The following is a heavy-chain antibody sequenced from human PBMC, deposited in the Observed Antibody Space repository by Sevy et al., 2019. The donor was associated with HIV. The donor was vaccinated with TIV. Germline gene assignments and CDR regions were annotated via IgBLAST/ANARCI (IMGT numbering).Heavy chain of an antibody. CDR2: ISSSGSTK. CDR1: GFTFSDYY. Sequence: GGSLRLSCAASGFTFSDYYMTWIRQAPGKGLEWVSYISSSGSTKYYADSVKGRFTISRDNAKNSLYLQVNSLRAEDTAVYYCARERGGIAARLMAYYYGMDVWGQGTTVTVSS. CDR3: ARERGGIAARLMAYYYGMDV. V-gene: IGHV3-11*01. D-gene: IGHD6-6*01. J-gene: IGHJ6*02.